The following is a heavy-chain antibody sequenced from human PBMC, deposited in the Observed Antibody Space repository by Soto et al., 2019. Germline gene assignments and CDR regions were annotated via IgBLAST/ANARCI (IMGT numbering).Heavy chain of an antibody. CDR2: LYYSDYT. Sequence: PSETLSLTCSVSGDSISRNNNYWGWICQPPGKGLEWIGSLYYSDYTDSNPSLRSRVTISVDTSKNQFSLKIYSVTAADTAVYYCARFSGTYNDRYFDYWGQGTLVTSPQ. V-gene: IGHV4-39*01. CDR1: GDSISRNNNY. D-gene: IGHD1-26*01. CDR3: ARFSGTYNDRYFDY. J-gene: IGHJ4*02.